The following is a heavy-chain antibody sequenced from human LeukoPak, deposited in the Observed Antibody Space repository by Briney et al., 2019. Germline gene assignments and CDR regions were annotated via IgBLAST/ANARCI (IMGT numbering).Heavy chain of an antibody. Sequence: GGSLRLSCAASGFTFSSYEMNWVRQAPGKGLEWVSYISSSGSTVYYADSVKGRFTISRDNAKNSLYLQMNSLRAEDTAVYYCARGFWGSSYNWFDPWGQGTLVTVSS. J-gene: IGHJ5*02. CDR3: ARGFWGSSYNWFDP. CDR1: GFTFSSYE. CDR2: ISSSGSTV. V-gene: IGHV3-48*03. D-gene: IGHD5-18*01.